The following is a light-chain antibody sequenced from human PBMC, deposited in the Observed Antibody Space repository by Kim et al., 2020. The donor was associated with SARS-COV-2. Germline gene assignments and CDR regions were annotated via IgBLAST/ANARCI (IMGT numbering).Light chain of an antibody. CDR2: EAS. CDR3: QQAKSFPLT. CDR1: QGVGSW. J-gene: IGKJ4*01. V-gene: IGKV1-12*01. Sequence: DIQMTQSPSSVSASVGDRVTITCRASQGVGSWLAWYQQRPGKAPKLLIYEASTLQSGVPSRFSGSGSGTDFTLTISSLQPEDIATYYCQQAKSFPLTFGGGTKVDIK.